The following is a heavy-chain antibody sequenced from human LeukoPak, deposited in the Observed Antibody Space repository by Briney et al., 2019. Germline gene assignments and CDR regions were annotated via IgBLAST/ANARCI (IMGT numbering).Heavy chain of an antibody. Sequence: SETLSLTCTVSGGSISSSSYYWGWIRQPPGKGLEWIGSIYYSGSTYYNPSLKSRVTISVDTSKNQFSVKLSSVTAADTAVYYCARPVAVDGMVDYWGQGTLVTVSS. CDR1: GGSISSSSYY. V-gene: IGHV4-39*01. CDR3: ARPVAVDGMVDY. J-gene: IGHJ4*02. CDR2: IYYSGST. D-gene: IGHD6-19*01.